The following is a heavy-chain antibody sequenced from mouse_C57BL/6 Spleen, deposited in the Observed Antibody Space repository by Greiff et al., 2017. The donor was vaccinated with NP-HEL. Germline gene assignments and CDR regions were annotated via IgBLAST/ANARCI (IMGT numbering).Heavy chain of an antibody. CDR2: INPNYGTT. D-gene: IGHD1-1*01. V-gene: IGHV1-39*01. J-gene: IGHJ1*03. Sequence: VQLQQSGPELVKPGASVKISCKASGYSFTDYNMNWVKQSNGKSLEWIGVINPNYGTTSSNPKFKGKATLTVDQSSSTAYMQLNSLTSEDSAVYYCARSRAGSYWYFDVWGTGTTVTVSS. CDR1: GYSFTDYN. CDR3: ARSRAGSYWYFDV.